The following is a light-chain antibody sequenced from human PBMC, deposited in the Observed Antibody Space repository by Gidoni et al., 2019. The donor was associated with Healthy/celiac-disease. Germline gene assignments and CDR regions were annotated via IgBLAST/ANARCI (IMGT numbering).Light chain of an antibody. CDR1: QSVSSSY. V-gene: IGKV3-20*01. CDR2: GAS. CDR3: QQYGSSPKT. Sequence: EIVLTPSPGTLSLSPGERATLSCRASQSVSSSYLAWYQQKPGQAPRLLLYGASSRATGIPDRFSGSGSGTDFTLTISRLEREDFAVYYWQQYGSSPKTFGQGTKVEIK. J-gene: IGKJ1*01.